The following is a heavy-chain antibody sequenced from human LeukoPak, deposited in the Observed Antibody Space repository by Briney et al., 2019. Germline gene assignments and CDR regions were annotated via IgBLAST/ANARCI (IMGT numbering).Heavy chain of an antibody. Sequence: GGSVRLSCAASGFTFSSYAMSWARQAPGKGLEWVAAISGSGGSTYYADSVKGRFTISRDNSKNTLYLQMNSLRAEDTAVYYCAKLRGLAVTNYYFDYWGQGSLVNISS. D-gene: IGHD6-19*01. CDR2: ISGSGGST. CDR1: GFTFSSYA. V-gene: IGHV3-23*01. J-gene: IGHJ4*02. CDR3: AKLRGLAVTNYYFDY.